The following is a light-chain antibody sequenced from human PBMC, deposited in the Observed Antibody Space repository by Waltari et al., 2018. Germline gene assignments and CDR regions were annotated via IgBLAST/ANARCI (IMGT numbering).Light chain of an antibody. V-gene: IGLV3-19*01. CDR1: SLRSYY. CDR3: NSRDSSGNHPYVV. Sequence: SSELTQDPAVSVALGQTVRITCQGYSLRSYYASWYQQKPGQAPVLVIYGKNNRPSGIPDRFSGSSSGNTASLTITGAQAEDEADYYCNSRDSSGNHPYVVFGGGTKLTVL. J-gene: IGLJ2*01. CDR2: GKN.